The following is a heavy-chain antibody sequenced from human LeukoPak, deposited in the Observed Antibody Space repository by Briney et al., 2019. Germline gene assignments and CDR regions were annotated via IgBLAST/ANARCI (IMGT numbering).Heavy chain of an antibody. CDR1: GFTVSSNY. Sequence: GGSLRLSCAASGFTVSSNYMSWVRQAPGKGLEWVSVIYSGGSTYYADSVKGRFTISRDNSKNTLYLQMNSLRAEDTAVYYCARGLVGANDAFDIWGQGTMATVSS. D-gene: IGHD1-26*01. CDR2: IYSGGST. CDR3: ARGLVGANDAFDI. V-gene: IGHV3-53*01. J-gene: IGHJ3*02.